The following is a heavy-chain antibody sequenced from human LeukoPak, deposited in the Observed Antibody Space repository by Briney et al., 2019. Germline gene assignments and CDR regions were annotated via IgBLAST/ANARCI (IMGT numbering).Heavy chain of an antibody. CDR1: GDTFSSYG. D-gene: IGHD4-17*01. V-gene: IGHV1-69*04. CDR2: IIPSLGIT. CDR3: ARGGDYATGMDV. Sequence: SVTVSCKASGDTFSSYGISWVRQAPGQGLEWMGMIIPSLGITNYEQNFQGRVTITADKSTSTAYMEMSSLRCEDTAVYYCARGGDYATGMDVWGQGTTVTVSS. J-gene: IGHJ6*02.